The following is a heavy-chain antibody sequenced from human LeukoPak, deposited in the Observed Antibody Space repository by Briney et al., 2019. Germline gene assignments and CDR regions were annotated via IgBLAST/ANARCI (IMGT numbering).Heavy chain of an antibody. CDR2: IKQVVSEK. CDR3: ARDTGGGYSCYDC. V-gene: IGHV3-7*01. CDR1: GFTFSSDW. Sequence: GRSLRLSCAASGFTFSSDWMTWIRQAPGKGLGWVANIKQVVSEKYYVDSVKGRFTISRDNAKNSLYLQMNSLRAEDTAVYYCARDTGGGYSCYDCWGQGTLVTVSS. J-gene: IGHJ4*02. D-gene: IGHD5-18*01.